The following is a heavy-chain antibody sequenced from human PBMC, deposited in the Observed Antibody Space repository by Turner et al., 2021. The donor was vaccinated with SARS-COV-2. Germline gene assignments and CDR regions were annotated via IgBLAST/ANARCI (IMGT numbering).Heavy chain of an antibody. CDR1: AGSTSSSSHY. V-gene: IGHV4-39*01. Sequence: QLQLHESGTGLVNPSETLSLTRSVSAGSTSSSSHYWGWIRQPTGKGPEWIGSVYYRGNTYSNPSLESRFTISVDTSNNQFSLKLNSVTAADTSVYYCARVNSTVTTYYYYYMDVWGKGTTVTVSS. J-gene: IGHJ6*03. CDR2: VYYRGNT. CDR3: ARVNSTVTTYYYYYMDV. D-gene: IGHD4-4*01.